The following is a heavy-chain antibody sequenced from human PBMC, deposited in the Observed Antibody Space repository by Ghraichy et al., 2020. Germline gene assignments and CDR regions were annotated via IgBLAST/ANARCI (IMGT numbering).Heavy chain of an antibody. Sequence: SETLSLTCSVSGFSISSGYYWGWIRQSPGKGLEWIGSIYHSGRTYDNPPLKSRVTISVETSKDQFSLKLFSVTAADTAVYYCARGPTVVTPDWYFALWGPGTLVTVSS. J-gene: IGHJ2*01. CDR3: ARGPTVVTPDWYFAL. V-gene: IGHV4-38-2*02. CDR2: IYHSGRT. CDR1: GFSISSGYY. D-gene: IGHD4-23*01.